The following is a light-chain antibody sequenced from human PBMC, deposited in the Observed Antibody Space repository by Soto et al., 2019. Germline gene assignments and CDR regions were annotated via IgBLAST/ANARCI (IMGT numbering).Light chain of an antibody. Sequence: VLTQPASVSGSPGQSITISCTGTSSDVGGYNYVSWYQQHPGKAPKLMIYEVSNRPSGVSNRFSGSKSGNTASLTISGLQAEDEADYHCSSYTSSSTLVFGTGTKVTVL. V-gene: IGLV2-14*01. CDR3: SSYTSSSTLV. CDR2: EVS. J-gene: IGLJ1*01. CDR1: SSDVGGYNY.